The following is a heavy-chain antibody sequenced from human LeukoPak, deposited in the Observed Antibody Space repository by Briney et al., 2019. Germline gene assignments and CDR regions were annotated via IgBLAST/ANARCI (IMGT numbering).Heavy chain of an antibody. CDR1: GFTFSSYS. CDR3: ARDQEYSGYASLDY. J-gene: IGHJ4*02. D-gene: IGHD5-12*01. V-gene: IGHV3-21*01. CDR2: ISSSSSYI. Sequence: NTGGSLRLSCAASGFTFSSYSMNWVRQAPGKGLEWVSSISSSSSYIYYADSVKGRFTISRDNAKNSLYLQMNSLRAEDTAVYYCARDQEYSGYASLDYWGQGTLVTVSS.